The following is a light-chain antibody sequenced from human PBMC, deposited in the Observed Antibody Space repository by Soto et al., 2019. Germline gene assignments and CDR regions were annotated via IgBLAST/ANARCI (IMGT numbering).Light chain of an antibody. CDR2: DAS. CDR3: QQRCNWPLT. Sequence: EIVLTQSPATLSLSPGERVTLSCRASQSVSSYLAWYQQRPGQAPRLLIYDASNRATGIPARFSGSGSGTDITLTISSLEPEDFAVYFCQQRCNWPLTFGGGTKVEIK. V-gene: IGKV3-11*01. J-gene: IGKJ4*01. CDR1: QSVSSY.